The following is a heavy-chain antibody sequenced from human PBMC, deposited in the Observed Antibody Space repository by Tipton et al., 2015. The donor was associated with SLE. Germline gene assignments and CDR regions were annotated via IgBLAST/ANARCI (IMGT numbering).Heavy chain of an antibody. CDR1: GFTFSSYA. V-gene: IGHV3-64D*09. CDR3: VNLQVYYYYGMDV. J-gene: IGHJ6*02. CDR2: ISSNGGST. D-gene: IGHD4-11*01. Sequence: QLVQSGGGLVQPGGSLRLSCSASGFTFSSYAMHWVRQAPGKGLEYVSAISSNGGSTYYAESVKGRSTISRDNSKNTLYLQMNSLRAEDTAVYYCVNLQVYYYYGMDVWGQGTTVTVSS.